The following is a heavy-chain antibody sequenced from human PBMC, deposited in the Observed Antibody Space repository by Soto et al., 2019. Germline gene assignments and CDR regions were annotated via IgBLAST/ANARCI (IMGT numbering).Heavy chain of an antibody. J-gene: IGHJ6*03. CDR2: ISSSSSYI. Sequence: GGPLRLSCAASGFTFSSYSMNWVRQAPGKGLEWVSSISSSSSYIYYADSVKGRFTISRDNAKNSLYLQMNSLRAEDTAVYYCARDLTRFRYYMDVWGKGTTVTVSS. D-gene: IGHD3-3*01. CDR1: GFTFSSYS. V-gene: IGHV3-21*01. CDR3: ARDLTRFRYYMDV.